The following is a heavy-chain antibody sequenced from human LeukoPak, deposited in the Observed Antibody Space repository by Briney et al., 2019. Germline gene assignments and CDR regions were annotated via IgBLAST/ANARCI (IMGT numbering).Heavy chain of an antibody. D-gene: IGHD3-3*01. CDR2: ISGSSSSSDGGAI. CDR1: GFTFSTYS. Sequence: PGGSLRLSCTASGFTFSTYSMNWVRQAPGRGLEWVSYISGSSSSSDGGAIQYADSVKGRFTISRDNSKNEVYMQMNSLRVEDTAVYYCAKDDGVGSSNNWFDPWGQGTLVTVSS. CDR3: AKDDGVGSSNNWFDP. J-gene: IGHJ5*02. V-gene: IGHV3-48*01.